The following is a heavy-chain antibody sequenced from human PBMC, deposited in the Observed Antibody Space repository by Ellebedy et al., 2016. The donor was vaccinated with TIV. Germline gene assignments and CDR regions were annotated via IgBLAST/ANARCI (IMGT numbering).Heavy chain of an antibody. CDR3: ARGGDSSHWYEFDH. Sequence: GGSLRLXXAGTGFTFSNYGMGWVRQAPGKGLEWVSDISAGGGGTYYADSVKGRFTLSRDNSKNTMYQQMTGLRAEDTAVYYCARGGDSSHWYEFDHWGQGTLVTVSA. D-gene: IGHD6-13*01. CDR2: ISAGGGGT. CDR1: GFTFSNYG. J-gene: IGHJ4*02. V-gene: IGHV3-23*01.